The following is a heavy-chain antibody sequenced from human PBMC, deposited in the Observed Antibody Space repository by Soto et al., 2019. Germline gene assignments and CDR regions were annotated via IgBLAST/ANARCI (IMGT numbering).Heavy chain of an antibody. V-gene: IGHV4-30-2*01. J-gene: IGHJ4*02. CDR1: GGSISSGGYS. D-gene: IGHD3-16*01. CDR3: ASLWFGGSQHYYFDY. Sequence: SETLSLTCAVSGGSISSGGYSWSWIRQPPGKGLEWIGYIYHSGSTYYNPSLKSRVTISVDRSKDQFSLKLSSVTAADTAVYYCASLWFGGSQHYYFDYWGQGTLVTVSS. CDR2: IYHSGST.